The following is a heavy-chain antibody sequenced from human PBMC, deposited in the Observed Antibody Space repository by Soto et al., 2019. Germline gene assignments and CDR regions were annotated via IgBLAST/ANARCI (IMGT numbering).Heavy chain of an antibody. Sequence: SETLSLTCAVYGGSFSGYYWSWIRQPPGKGLEWIGEINHSGSTNYNPSLKSRVTISVDTSKNQFSLKLSSVTAADTAVYYCARLGWPKRLDYWGQGTLVTVSS. CDR3: ARLGWPKRLDY. J-gene: IGHJ4*02. CDR1: GGSFSGYY. CDR2: INHSGST. V-gene: IGHV4-34*01.